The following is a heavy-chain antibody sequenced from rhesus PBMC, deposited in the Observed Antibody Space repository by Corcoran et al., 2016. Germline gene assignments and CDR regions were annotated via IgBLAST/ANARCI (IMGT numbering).Heavy chain of an antibody. D-gene: IGHD6-13*01. Sequence: QVQLQESGPGLVKPSETLSLTCAVSGGSISSNYWSWIRQAPGKGLEEIGYIYGSGSSTNYNPSLKSRVTLSVDTSKNQLSLKLSSVTAADTAVYYCASSYSSWSYLDYWGQGVLVTVSS. V-gene: IGHV4S11*01. CDR1: GGSISSNY. CDR3: ASSYSSWSYLDY. J-gene: IGHJ4*01. CDR2: IYGSGSST.